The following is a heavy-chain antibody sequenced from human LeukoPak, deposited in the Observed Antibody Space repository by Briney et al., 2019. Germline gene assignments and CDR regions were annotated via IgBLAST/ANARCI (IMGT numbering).Heavy chain of an antibody. Sequence: GGSLRLSCAASGFSFSTYSMNWVRQAPGKGLEWVSYVSFSSTTIYYADSVKGRFTISRDNAKNSLYLQMDSLRAEDTAMYYCARDSPSVYYRLGAFDIWGRGTMVTVSS. CDR1: GFSFSTYS. CDR3: ARDSPSVYYRLGAFDI. D-gene: IGHD3-10*01. J-gene: IGHJ3*02. CDR2: VSFSSTTI. V-gene: IGHV3-48*01.